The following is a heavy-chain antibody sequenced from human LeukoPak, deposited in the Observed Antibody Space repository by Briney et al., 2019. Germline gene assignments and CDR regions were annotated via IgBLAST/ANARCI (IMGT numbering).Heavy chain of an antibody. V-gene: IGHV3-33*05. Sequence: PGGSLRLSCAASGFTFSSYGMHWVRQAPGKGLEWVAVISYDGSNKYYADSAKGRFAISRDNAKNTLYLQMSSLRAEDTAVYFCARTSEGGYFDYWGQGAVVTVSS. J-gene: IGHJ4*02. CDR2: ISYDGSNK. CDR3: ARTSEGGYFDY. CDR1: GFTFSSYG.